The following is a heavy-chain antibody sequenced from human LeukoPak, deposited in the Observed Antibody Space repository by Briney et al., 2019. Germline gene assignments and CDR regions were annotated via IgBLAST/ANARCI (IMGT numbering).Heavy chain of an antibody. CDR1: GGPISSSSYY. D-gene: IGHD2-2*01. J-gene: IGHJ5*02. CDR2: IYYSGST. CDR3: ARLPGRSSPQSWFDP. V-gene: IGHV4-39*01. Sequence: LETLSLTCTVSGGPISSSSYYWGWIRQPPGKGLEWIGSIYYSGSTYYNPSLKSRVTISVDTSKNQFSLKLSSVTAADTAAYYCARLPGRSSPQSWFDPWGQGTLVTVSS.